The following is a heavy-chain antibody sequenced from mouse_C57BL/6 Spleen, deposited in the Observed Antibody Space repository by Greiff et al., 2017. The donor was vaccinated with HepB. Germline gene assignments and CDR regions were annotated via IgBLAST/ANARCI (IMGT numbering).Heavy chain of an antibody. J-gene: IGHJ3*01. CDR1: GYTFTSYW. CDR3: TRTTVVDPAWFAY. D-gene: IGHD1-1*01. V-gene: IGHV1-5*01. CDR2: IYPGNSDT. Sequence: EVQRVESGTVLARPGASVKMSCKTSGYTFTSYWMHWVKQRPGQGLEWIGAIYPGNSDTSYNQKFKGKAKLTAVTSASTAYMELSSLTNEDSAVYYCTRTTVVDPAWFAYWGQGTLVTVSA.